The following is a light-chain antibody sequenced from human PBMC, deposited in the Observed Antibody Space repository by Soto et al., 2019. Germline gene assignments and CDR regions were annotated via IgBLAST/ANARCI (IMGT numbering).Light chain of an antibody. Sequence: QSALTQPASVSGSPGQSITISCTGTSSDVGGYDFVSWYQHHPGKAPRLMIYDVSHRPSGVSDRFSASKSGNTASLTISGLLAEDEADYYCSSFEASNNVLFGGGTKLTVL. CDR3: SSFEASNNVL. J-gene: IGLJ2*01. CDR1: SSDVGGYDF. CDR2: DVS. V-gene: IGLV2-14*03.